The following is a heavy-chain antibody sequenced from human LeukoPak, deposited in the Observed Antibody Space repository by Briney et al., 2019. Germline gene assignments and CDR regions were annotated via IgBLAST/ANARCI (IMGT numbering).Heavy chain of an antibody. J-gene: IGHJ4*02. CDR3: ARSRRDWGYFDY. V-gene: IGHV4-34*01. CDR1: GGSFSGYY. D-gene: IGHD7-27*01. Sequence: SETLSLTCAVYGGSFSGYYWSWIRQPPGKGREWIGEINHSGSTNYNPSLKSRVTISVDTFKNQFSLKLSSVTAADAAVYYCARSRRDWGYFDYWGQGTLVTVSS. CDR2: INHSGST.